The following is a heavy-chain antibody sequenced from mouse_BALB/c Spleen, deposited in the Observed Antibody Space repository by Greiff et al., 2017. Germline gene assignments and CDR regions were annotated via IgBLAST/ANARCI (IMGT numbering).Heavy chain of an antibody. J-gene: IGHJ3*01. D-gene: IGHD3-1*01. CDR3: ARGGSAGYWFAY. Sequence: EVKVEESGGGLVKPGGSLKLSCAASGFTFSSYAMSWVRQTPEKRLEWVASISSGGSTYYPDSVKGRFTISRDNARNILYLQMSSLRSEDTAMYYCARGGSAGYWFAYWGQGTLVTVSA. CDR1: GFTFSSYA. CDR2: ISSGGST. V-gene: IGHV5-6-5*01.